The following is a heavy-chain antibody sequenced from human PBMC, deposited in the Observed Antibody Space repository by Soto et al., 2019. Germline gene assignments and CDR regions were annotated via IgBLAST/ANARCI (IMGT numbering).Heavy chain of an antibody. CDR1: GFTFSSYG. CDR2: ISYVGSNK. V-gene: IGHV3-30*18. CDR3: VKDGNSGCPYCDCLDV. D-gene: IGHD6-19*01. J-gene: IGHJ6*02. Sequence: PGGSLRLSCEASGFTFSSYGMHWVRQAPGKGLEWVAAISYVGSNKYYADSVKGRFTIARDKSKNTLYLQMSSLRAEDTAVYYCVKDGNSGCPYCDCLDVWGQGTPVTVSS.